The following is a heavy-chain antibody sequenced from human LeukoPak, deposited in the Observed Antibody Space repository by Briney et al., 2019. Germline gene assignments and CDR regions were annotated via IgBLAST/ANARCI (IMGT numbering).Heavy chain of an antibody. Sequence: SETLSLTCTVSGGSISSSSYYWGWIRQPPGKGLEWIGSIYYSGSTYYNPSLKSRVTISVDTSKNQFSPKLSSVTAADTAVYYCARDVPEGPFDAFDIWGQGTMVTVSS. CDR1: GGSISSSSYY. CDR2: IYYSGST. J-gene: IGHJ3*02. D-gene: IGHD3-10*01. V-gene: IGHV4-39*02. CDR3: ARDVPEGPFDAFDI.